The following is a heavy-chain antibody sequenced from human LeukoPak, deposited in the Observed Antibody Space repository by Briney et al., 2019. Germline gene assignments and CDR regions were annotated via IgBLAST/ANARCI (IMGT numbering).Heavy chain of an antibody. J-gene: IGHJ4*02. D-gene: IGHD4-17*01. CDR3: ARDRMTTVTNFDY. CDR1: GGTFSSYA. CDR2: IIPIFGTA. Sequence: GSSVKVSCKAFGGTFSSYAISWVRQAPGQGLEWMGGIIPIFGTANYAQKFQGRVTITADESTSTAYMELSSLGSEDTAVYYCARDRMTTVTNFDYWGQGTLVTVSS. V-gene: IGHV1-69*01.